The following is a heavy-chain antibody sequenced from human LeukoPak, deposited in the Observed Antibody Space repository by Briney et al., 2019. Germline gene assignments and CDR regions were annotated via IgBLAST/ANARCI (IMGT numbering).Heavy chain of an antibody. V-gene: IGHV3-23*01. Sequence: PGGSLRLSCEASGFTFSAYALTWVRQAPGQGLEWVSSIGSDNKPHYSESVKGRFAISRDNSKSMLFLQLNSLRAEDTALYYCARDLHYYVAMYVWGQGSTVTVSS. CDR2: IGSDNKP. D-gene: IGHD3-10*02. CDR3: ARDLHYYVAMYV. J-gene: IGHJ6*02. CDR1: GFTFSAYA.